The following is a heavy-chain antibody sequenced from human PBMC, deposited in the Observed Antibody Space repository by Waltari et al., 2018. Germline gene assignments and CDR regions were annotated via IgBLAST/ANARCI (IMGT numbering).Heavy chain of an antibody. CDR3: ARDFRRKYYFDY. V-gene: IGHV3-30-3*01. J-gene: IGHJ4*02. CDR1: GFTFSSYA. CDR2: ISYDGSNK. Sequence: QVQLVESGGGVVQPGRSLRLSCAASGFTFSSYAMHWVRQAPGKGLEWVAVISYDGSNKYYADSVKGRFTISRDNSKNTLYLQMNSLRAEDTAVYYCARDFRRKYYFDYWGQGTLVTVSS.